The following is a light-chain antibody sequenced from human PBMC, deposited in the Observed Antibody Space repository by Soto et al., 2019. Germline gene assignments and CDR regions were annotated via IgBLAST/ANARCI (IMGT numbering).Light chain of an antibody. J-gene: IGLJ1*01. CDR2: EVS. CDR1: RSDVGDYRY. Sequence: QSALTQPASVSGSPGQSITISCTGTRSDVGDYRYVSWYQQYPGKSPKVMIYEVSNRASGVSNRFDVSKSGNTASLTISGLQAEDEAAYSGASYPTGSTPYALGTGTNVTVL. CDR3: ASYPTGSTPYA. V-gene: IGLV2-14*01.